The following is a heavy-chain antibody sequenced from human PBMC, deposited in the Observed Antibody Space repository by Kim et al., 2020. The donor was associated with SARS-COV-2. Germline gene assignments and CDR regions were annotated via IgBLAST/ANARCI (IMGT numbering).Heavy chain of an antibody. CDR2: ISGSGGST. D-gene: IGHD3-3*01. CDR3: GEFWSGSLQGEMDV. Sequence: GGSLRLSCAASGFTFSSYAMSWVRQAPGKGLEWVSAISGSGGSTYYADSVKGRFTISRDNSKNTLYLQMNSLRAEDTAVYYCGEFWSGSLQGEMDVWGKGTTVTVSS. V-gene: IGHV3-23*01. J-gene: IGHJ6*04. CDR1: GFTFSSYA.